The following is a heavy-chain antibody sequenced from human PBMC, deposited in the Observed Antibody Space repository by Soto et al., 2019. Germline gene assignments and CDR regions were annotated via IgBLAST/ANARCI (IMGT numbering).Heavy chain of an antibody. J-gene: IGHJ5*02. CDR1: GGSFSGYY. D-gene: IGHD2-8*01. CDR2: INHSGST. CDR3: ASTKYRQFDP. V-gene: IGHV4-34*01. Sequence: QVQLQQWGAGLLKPSETLSLTCAVYGGSFSGYYWSWIRQAPGKGLEWIGEINHSGSTNYNPSLKSRVTISVDTSKNQFSLNLSSVTAADTAVYYCASTKYRQFDPWGQGTLVTVSS.